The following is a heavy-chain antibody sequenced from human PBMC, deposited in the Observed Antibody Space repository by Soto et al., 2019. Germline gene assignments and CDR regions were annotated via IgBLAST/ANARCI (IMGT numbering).Heavy chain of an antibody. J-gene: IGHJ4*02. Sequence: EVQLVESGGGLVQPGGSLRLSCAASGFSFGENSMKWIRQAPGKGLEWVASISSTSIYIFYADSLKGRFTISRDNAKNSLYLQINNLRAEDTAVYYCARQRGGREGDYWGQGILVIVSS. CDR1: GFSFGENS. D-gene: IGHD1-26*01. CDR2: ISSTSIYI. V-gene: IGHV3-21*01. CDR3: ARQRGGREGDY.